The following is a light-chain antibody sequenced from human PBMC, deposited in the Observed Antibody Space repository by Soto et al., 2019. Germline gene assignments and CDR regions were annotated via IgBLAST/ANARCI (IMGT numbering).Light chain of an antibody. Sequence: TQSPGTLSVSPGERATLSCRASQNIGSNLAWYQQKPGQAPKLLIYAASTLQSGVTSRFSGSGSGTEFTLTISSLQPEDSATYYCQQLSSYPVTFGQGTRLEIK. J-gene: IGKJ5*01. CDR2: AAS. CDR3: QQLSSYPVT. CDR1: QNIGSN. V-gene: IGKV1-9*01.